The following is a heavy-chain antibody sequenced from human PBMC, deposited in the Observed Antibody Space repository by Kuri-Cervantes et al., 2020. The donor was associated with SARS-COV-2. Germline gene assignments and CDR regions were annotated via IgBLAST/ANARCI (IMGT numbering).Heavy chain of an antibody. D-gene: IGHD3-22*01. CDR2: IKQDGSEK. CDR1: GLTFSSYW. J-gene: IGHJ3*02. CDR3: ARDRRYYDSSGSIDAFDI. V-gene: IGHV3-7*01. Sequence: GGSLRLSCAASGLTFSSYWMSWVRQAPGKGLEWVANIKQDGSEKYYVDSVKGRFTISRDNAKNSLYLQMNSLRAEDTAVYYCARDRRYYDSSGSIDAFDIWGQGTMVTVSS.